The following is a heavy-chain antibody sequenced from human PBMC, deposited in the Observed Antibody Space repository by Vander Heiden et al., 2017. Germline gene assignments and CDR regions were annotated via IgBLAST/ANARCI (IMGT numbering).Heavy chain of an antibody. V-gene: IGHV3-11*01. CDR2: IRSSGSTI. CDR1: GFTFSDYY. D-gene: IGHD6-19*01. J-gene: IGHJ4*02. CDR3: ARDHIAGPGIDY. Sequence: QVQLVESGGGLVTPGGSLRLSCAAPGFTFSDYYMSRIRQGPGKGLEWVSYIRSSGSTIYYADSVKGRFTISRDNAKNSLFLQMNSLRAEDTAVYYCARDHIAGPGIDYWGQGTLVTVSS.